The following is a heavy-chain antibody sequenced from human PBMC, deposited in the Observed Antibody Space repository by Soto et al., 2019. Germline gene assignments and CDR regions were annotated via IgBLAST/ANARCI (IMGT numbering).Heavy chain of an antibody. CDR2: IYYSGST. CDR1: GGSISSSSYY. CDR3: ARHSIGIAAAGDAFDI. J-gene: IGHJ3*02. D-gene: IGHD6-13*01. Sequence: LSETLSLTCTVSGGSISSSSYYWGWIRQPPGKGLEWIGSIYYSGSTYYNPSLKSRVTISVDTPKNQFSLKLSSVTAADTAVYYCARHSIGIAAAGDAFDIWGQGTMVTVSS. V-gene: IGHV4-39*01.